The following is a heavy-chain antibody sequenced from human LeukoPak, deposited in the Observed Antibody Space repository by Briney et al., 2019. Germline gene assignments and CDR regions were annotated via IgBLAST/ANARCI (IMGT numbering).Heavy chain of an antibody. CDR3: AREQLGVRHAFDI. CDR2: IYYSGST. V-gene: IGHV4-39*07. J-gene: IGHJ3*02. CDR1: GGSISSSSYY. Sequence: EASETLSLTCTVSGGSISSSSYYWGWIRQPPGKGLEWIGSIYYSGSTYYNPSLKSRVTISVDTSKNQFSLKLSSVTAADTAVYYCAREQLGVRHAFDIWGQGTMVTVSS. D-gene: IGHD1-1*01.